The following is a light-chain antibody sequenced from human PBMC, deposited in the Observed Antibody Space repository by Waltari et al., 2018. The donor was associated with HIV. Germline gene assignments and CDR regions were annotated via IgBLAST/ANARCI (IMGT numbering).Light chain of an antibody. V-gene: IGLV2-14*01. CDR2: DVT. Sequence: QSALTQPASVSGSPGQSITISCTGTDSDIGGHNSVALYQQHPGKAPKLIIYDVTNRPPGVSNRFSGSKHGNTATLTIYGLQAEGEADYYCKSSTPRSTPGVFGSGTKVTVL. CDR1: DSDIGGHNS. CDR3: KSSTPRSTPGV. J-gene: IGLJ1*01.